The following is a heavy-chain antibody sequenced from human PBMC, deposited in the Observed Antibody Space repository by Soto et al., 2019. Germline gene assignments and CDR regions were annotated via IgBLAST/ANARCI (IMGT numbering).Heavy chain of an antibody. CDR2: IHGGGDYT. Sequence: EVQVLESGGGLVQPGGSLRLSCAASGFTFSNYAMSWVRQAPGKGLEWVSTIHGGGDYTHCTDSVKGRFTISRDNSRNTLFLQMNSLRAEDTAVYYCAKNRGSGSYTDWNFDGWGRGTLVTVSS. CDR1: GFTFSNYA. CDR3: AKNRGSGSYTDWNFDG. D-gene: IGHD1-26*01. V-gene: IGHV3-23*01. J-gene: IGHJ2*01.